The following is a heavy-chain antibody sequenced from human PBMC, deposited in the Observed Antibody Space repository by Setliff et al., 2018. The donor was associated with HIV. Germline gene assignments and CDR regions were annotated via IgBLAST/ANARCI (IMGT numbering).Heavy chain of an antibody. Sequence: TGGSLRLSCAASGFTFRNHAMNWVRQAPGKGLEWVPAVSGTGGETYYADSVKGRFTISRDNSKNTLYLQMNSLRAEDTAVYYCARAGRDTGNDYWGQGTLVTVSS. CDR1: GFTFRNHA. CDR2: VSGTGGET. D-gene: IGHD5-18*01. V-gene: IGHV3-23*01. CDR3: ARAGRDTGNDY. J-gene: IGHJ4*02.